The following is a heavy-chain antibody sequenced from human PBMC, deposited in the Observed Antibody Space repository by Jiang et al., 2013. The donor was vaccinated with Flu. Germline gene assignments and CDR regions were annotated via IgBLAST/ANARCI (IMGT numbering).Heavy chain of an antibody. CDR2: ISSSGSFI. V-gene: IGHV3-21*01. Sequence: QLVESGGGLVKPGGSLTLSCAASGFTFSYYSMNWVRQAPGKGLEWVSSISSSGSFIYYADSVKGRFTISRDNAKNSLYLIMNSLRVEDTAVYYCARDIYDSSGYAAFDIWGQGTMVTV. D-gene: IGHD3-22*01. J-gene: IGHJ3*02. CDR1: GFTFSYYS. CDR3: ARDIYDSSGYAAFDI.